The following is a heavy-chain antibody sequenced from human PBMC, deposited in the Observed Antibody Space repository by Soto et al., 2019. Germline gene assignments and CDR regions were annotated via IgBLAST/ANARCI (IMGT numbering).Heavy chain of an antibody. Sequence: QVTLKESGPVLVKPTETLTLTCTVSGFSLSNARMGVSWIRQPPGKALEWLAHIFSNDEKSYSTSLKSRLTICKDTSKSQVVLTMTNMDPVDTATYYCARIPCSSTSCYPYYYYGMDVWGQGTTVTVSS. V-gene: IGHV2-26*01. J-gene: IGHJ6*02. CDR1: GFSLSNARMG. CDR3: ARIPCSSTSCYPYYYYGMDV. CDR2: IFSNDEK. D-gene: IGHD2-2*01.